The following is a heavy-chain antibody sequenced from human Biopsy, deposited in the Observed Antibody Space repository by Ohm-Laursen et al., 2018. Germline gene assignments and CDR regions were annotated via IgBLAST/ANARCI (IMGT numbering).Heavy chain of an antibody. CDR2: VRYNGDT. CDR3: AREAIGVATTFDL. J-gene: IGHJ3*01. Sequence: PSQTLSLTCSVSDVSISSYYWNWIRQSPGRGLEWIAYVRYNGDTDYNPSPKSRVTISLDASKNQFSLKLTSVTAADTAIYYCAREAIGVATTFDLWGQGTMVAVSS. D-gene: IGHD3-3*01. CDR1: DVSISSYY. V-gene: IGHV4-59*12.